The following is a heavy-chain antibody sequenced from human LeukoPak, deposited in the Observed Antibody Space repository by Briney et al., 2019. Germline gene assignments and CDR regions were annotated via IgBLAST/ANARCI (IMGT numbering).Heavy chain of an antibody. D-gene: IGHD3-10*01. Sequence: SETLSLTCAVYGGSLSAYHWSWVRQPPGKGLEWIGRIYTSGSTNYNPSLKSRVTMSVDTSKNQFSLKLSSVTAADTAVYYCAREYYYGSGRWVDYWGQGTLVTVSS. CDR2: IYTSGST. V-gene: IGHV4-59*10. CDR1: GGSLSAYH. J-gene: IGHJ4*02. CDR3: AREYYYGSGRWVDY.